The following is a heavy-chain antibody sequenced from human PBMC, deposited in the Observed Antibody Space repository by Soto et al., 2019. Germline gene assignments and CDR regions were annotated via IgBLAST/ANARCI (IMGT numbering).Heavy chain of an antibody. Sequence: LRLSFAASGLTVSGNYMSLVRQAPWKGLEWVSVIYSGGSTYYADSVKGRFTISRDNSKNTLYLQMNSLRAEDTAVYYCASIDTAMANYYYGMDVWGQGTTVTVSS. CDR2: IYSGGST. V-gene: IGHV3-53*01. J-gene: IGHJ6*02. CDR1: GLTVSGNY. D-gene: IGHD5-18*01. CDR3: ASIDTAMANYYYGMDV.